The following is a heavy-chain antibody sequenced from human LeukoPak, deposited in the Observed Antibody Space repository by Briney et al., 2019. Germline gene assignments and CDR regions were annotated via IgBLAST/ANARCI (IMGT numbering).Heavy chain of an antibody. J-gene: IGHJ4*02. CDR2: INHSGST. Sequence: PSETLSLTCAVYGGSFSGYYWSWIRQPPGKGLEWIGEINHSGSTNYNPSLKSRVTISVDTSKNQFSLKLSSVTAADTAVYYCARSSSSFYYFDNWGQGTLVTVSS. V-gene: IGHV4-34*01. CDR1: GGSFSGYY. CDR3: ARSSSSFYYFDN. D-gene: IGHD6-13*01.